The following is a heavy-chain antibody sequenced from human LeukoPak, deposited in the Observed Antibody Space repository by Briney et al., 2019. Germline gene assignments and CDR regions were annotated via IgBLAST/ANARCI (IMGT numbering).Heavy chain of an antibody. CDR1: GFTFNSYE. V-gene: IGHV3-48*03. J-gene: IGHJ4*02. D-gene: IGHD6-19*01. Sequence: GRSLRLSCAASGFTFNSYEMNWVRQAPGKGLEWLSFISSSGSIIYYADSMKGRFTISRDNAKNSLYLQMNSPRAEDTAVYYCARGQYTSDWYYFDYWGQGTLVTVSS. CDR2: ISSSGSII. CDR3: ARGQYTSDWYYFDY.